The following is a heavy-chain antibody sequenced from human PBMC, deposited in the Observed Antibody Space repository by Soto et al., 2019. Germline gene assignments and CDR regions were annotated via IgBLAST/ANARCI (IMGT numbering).Heavy chain of an antibody. CDR2: MNPNSGNT. V-gene: IGHV1-8*01. CDR1: GYTFTSYD. CDR3: ARGSGYGGDGDNDY. D-gene: IGHD5-12*01. J-gene: IGHJ4*02. Sequence: ASVKVSCKASGYTFTSYDINWVRQATGQGLEWMGWMNPNSGNTGYAQKFQGRVTMTRNTSISTAYMELSSLGYEDAAVYYCARGSGYGGDGDNDYWGQGTLVTVS.